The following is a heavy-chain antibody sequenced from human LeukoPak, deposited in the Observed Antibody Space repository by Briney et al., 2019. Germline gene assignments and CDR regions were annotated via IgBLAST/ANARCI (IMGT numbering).Heavy chain of an antibody. CDR1: GGTFSSYA. V-gene: IGHV1-69*13. J-gene: IGHJ4*02. Sequence: ASVKVSCKASGGTFSSYAISWVRQAPGQGLEWMGGIITIFGTANYAQKFQGRVTITADESTSTAYMELSSLRSEDTAVYYCARSGRDGYNFVYWGQGTLVTVSS. CDR3: ARSGRDGYNFVY. D-gene: IGHD5-24*01. CDR2: IITIFGTA.